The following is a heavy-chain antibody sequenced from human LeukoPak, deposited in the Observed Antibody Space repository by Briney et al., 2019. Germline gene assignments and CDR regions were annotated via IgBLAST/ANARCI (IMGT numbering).Heavy chain of an antibody. CDR2: MSGSGGRT. J-gene: IGHJ4*02. V-gene: IGHV3-23*01. Sequence: PGGSLRLSCAASGFTFSSYGMSWVRQAPGKGLEWVSGMSGSGGRTDYADSVKGRFTISRDNSKNTLYLQMNSLRAEDTAVYYCAKDDGYYDILTGVDYWGQGTLVTVSS. CDR3: AKDDGYYDILTGVDY. D-gene: IGHD3-9*01. CDR1: GFTFSSYG.